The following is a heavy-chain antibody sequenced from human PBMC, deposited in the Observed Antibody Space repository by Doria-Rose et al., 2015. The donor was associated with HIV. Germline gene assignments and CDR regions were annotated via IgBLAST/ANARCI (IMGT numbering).Heavy chain of an antibody. J-gene: IGHJ4*02. CDR2: IFSDDER. V-gene: IGHV2-26*01. D-gene: IGHD6-13*01. CDR1: GVSLSNPGMG. CDR3: ARIKSSRWYHKYYFDF. Sequence: QESGPVLVKPTETLTLTCTVSGVSLSNPGMGVSWIRQPPGKALEWLANIFSDDERSYKTSLKSRLTISRGTSKSQVFLTMTDMDPVDTATYYCARIKSSRWYHKYYFDFWGQGTLVIVSA.